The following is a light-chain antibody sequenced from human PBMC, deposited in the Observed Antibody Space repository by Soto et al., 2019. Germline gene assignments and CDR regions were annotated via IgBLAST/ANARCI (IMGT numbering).Light chain of an antibody. Sequence: VLTQSPVTLSFSPCETATLSCRASQSVSNIYLGWYQQKPGQAPRLLIFDGSSRATGIPDRFSGSGSGTDFTHTISRLEPEDSAVYYCQQFDDSVTFGQGTRL. J-gene: IGKJ5*01. CDR2: DGS. V-gene: IGKV3-20*01. CDR3: QQFDDSVT. CDR1: QSVSNIY.